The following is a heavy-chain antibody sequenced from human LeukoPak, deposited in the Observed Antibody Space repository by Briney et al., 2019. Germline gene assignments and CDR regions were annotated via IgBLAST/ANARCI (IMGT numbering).Heavy chain of an antibody. V-gene: IGHV3-23*01. D-gene: IGHD3-22*01. CDR1: GFTFGTYA. CDR2: ISGSGGST. J-gene: IGHJ4*02. CDR3: AKDRRRHYYDSSGPY. Sequence: PGGSLRLSCAASGFTFGTYAMSWVRQAPGKGLEWVSAISGSGGSTYYADSVKGRFTISRDNSKNTLYLQMNSLRAEDTAVYYCAKDRRRHYYDSSGPYWGQGTLVTVS.